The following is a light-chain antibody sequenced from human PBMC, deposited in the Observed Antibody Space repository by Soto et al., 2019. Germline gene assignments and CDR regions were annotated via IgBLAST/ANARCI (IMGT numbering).Light chain of an antibody. CDR2: EVS. J-gene: IGKJ1*01. CDR1: QSLLHSDGKTY. Sequence: DIVMTQTPLSLSVTPGQPASISCKSSQSLLHSDGKTYLYWYLQRSGQPPQLLIHEVSNRFSGVPDRFSGSVSGTDFTLEISRVEAEDVGIYYCMQSIQLPRTFGQGTKVEIK. V-gene: IGKV2D-29*01. CDR3: MQSIQLPRT.